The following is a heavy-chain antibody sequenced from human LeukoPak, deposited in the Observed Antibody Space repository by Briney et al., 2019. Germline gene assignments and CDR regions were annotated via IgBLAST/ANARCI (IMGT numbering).Heavy chain of an antibody. D-gene: IGHD3-10*01. CDR3: ARDDSGSYSPYYYYGMDV. J-gene: IGHJ6*02. Sequence: ASVKVSCKASGYTFTSYGISWVRQAPGQGLEWMGWISAYNGNTNYAQKLQGRVTMTTDTSTSTAYMELRSLRSDDTAVYYCARDDSGSYSPYYYYGMDVWGQGTTVTVSS. V-gene: IGHV1-18*01. CDR2: ISAYNGNT. CDR1: GYTFTSYG.